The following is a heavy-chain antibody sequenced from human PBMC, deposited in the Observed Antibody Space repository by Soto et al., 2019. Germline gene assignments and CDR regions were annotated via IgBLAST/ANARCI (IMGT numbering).Heavy chain of an antibody. D-gene: IGHD2-15*01. CDR2: IWYNGDNK. J-gene: IGHJ4*02. Sequence: HGGSLRLSCAASGFTFSRYGMHWVRQAPGKGLEWVALIWYNGDNKYSADSVKGRFTISRDNSKNTLYLQMNSLRAEDTAVYYCARDNCTGGSCYYFDYWGQGTLVTVSS. CDR1: GFTFSRYG. CDR3: ARDNCTGGSCYYFDY. V-gene: IGHV3-33*01.